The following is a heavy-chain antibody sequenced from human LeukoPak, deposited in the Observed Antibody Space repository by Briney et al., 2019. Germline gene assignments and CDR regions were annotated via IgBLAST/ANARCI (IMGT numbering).Heavy chain of an antibody. Sequence: SETLSLTCTVSGGYISSYYWSWIRQPPGKGLEWMGYIHSSGSTNYNPSLKSRITISVDTSKNQFSLKLTSVTAADTAVYYCARDYGDYEFIEWGQGTLVTVSS. CDR1: GGYISSYY. D-gene: IGHD4-17*01. CDR3: ARDYGDYEFIE. CDR2: IHSSGST. V-gene: IGHV4-59*01. J-gene: IGHJ4*02.